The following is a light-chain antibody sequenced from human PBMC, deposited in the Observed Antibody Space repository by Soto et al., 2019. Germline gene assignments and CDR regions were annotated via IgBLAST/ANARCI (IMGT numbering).Light chain of an antibody. V-gene: IGKV3-20*01. CDR3: QQYAGSPRT. J-gene: IGKJ1*01. CDR1: QFVSSNS. CDR2: DAS. Sequence: EIVLTQSPGTLSLSPGERATLSCRASQFVSSNSLAWYQQKRGQAPRLLIHDASSRATGIPDRFSGSGSGTDFTLTIRRLEPEDFAVYYCQQYAGSPRTFGQGTKVEVK.